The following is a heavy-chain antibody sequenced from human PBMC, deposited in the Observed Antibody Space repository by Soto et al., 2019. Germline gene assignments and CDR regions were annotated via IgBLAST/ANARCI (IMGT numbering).Heavy chain of an antibody. Sequence: GGSLRLSCAASGFTFSSYGMHWVRQAPGKGLEWVAVISYDGSNKYYADSVKGRFTISRDNSKNTLYLQMNSLRAEDTAVYYCAKGHSSGWYRYGMDVWGQGTTVTVSS. J-gene: IGHJ6*02. V-gene: IGHV3-30*18. D-gene: IGHD6-19*01. CDR2: ISYDGSNK. CDR3: AKGHSSGWYRYGMDV. CDR1: GFTFSSYG.